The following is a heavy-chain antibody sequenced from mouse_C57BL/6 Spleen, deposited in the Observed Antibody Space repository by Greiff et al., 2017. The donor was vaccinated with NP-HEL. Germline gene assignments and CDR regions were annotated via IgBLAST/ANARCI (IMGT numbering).Heavy chain of an antibody. CDR3: ARHAPYYYGSLYYFDY. V-gene: IGHV1-62-2*01. CDR1: GYTFTEYT. D-gene: IGHD1-1*01. CDR2: FYPGSGSI. Sequence: VQLQESGAELVKPGASVKLSCKASGYTFTEYTIHWVKQRSGQGLEWIGWFYPGSGSIKYNEKFKDKATLTADKSSSTVYMELSRLTSEDSAVYFCARHAPYYYGSLYYFDYWGQGTTLTVSS. J-gene: IGHJ2*01.